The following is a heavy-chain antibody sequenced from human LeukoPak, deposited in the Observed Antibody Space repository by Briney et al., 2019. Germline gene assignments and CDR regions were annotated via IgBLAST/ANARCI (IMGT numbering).Heavy chain of an antibody. CDR1: GFTFRTFG. V-gene: IGHV3-30*02. Sequence: GGSLRLSCVGSGFTFRTFGMHWVRQAPGKGLEWVAFIQNDGNKKDYADSVKGRFIISRDDSKNTVFLQMDSLRAEDTAVYHCARAVMVSLGFDSRGYSQDWGQGSLVTVSS. J-gene: IGHJ4*02. D-gene: IGHD3-22*01. CDR3: ARAVMVSLGFDSRGYSQD. CDR2: IQNDGNKK.